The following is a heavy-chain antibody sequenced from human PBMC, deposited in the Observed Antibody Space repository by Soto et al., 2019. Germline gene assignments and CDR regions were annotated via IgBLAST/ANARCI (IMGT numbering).Heavy chain of an antibody. CDR1: GFTFSSYG. CDR3: ARDGVQYGSNSCALDY. J-gene: IGHJ4*02. V-gene: IGHV3-33*01. D-gene: IGHD2-2*01. CDR2: IWYDGSNK. Sequence: QVQLVESGGGVVQPGRSLRLSCAASGFTFSSYGMHWVRQAPGKGLEWVAVIWYDGSNKYYADSVKGRFTISRDNSKNTLYLQMNSLRAEDTAVYYCARDGVQYGSNSCALDYWGQGTLVTVSS.